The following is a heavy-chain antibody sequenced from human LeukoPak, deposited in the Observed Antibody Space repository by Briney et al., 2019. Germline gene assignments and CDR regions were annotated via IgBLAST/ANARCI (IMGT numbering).Heavy chain of an antibody. CDR1: GYTFTSYD. Sequence: ASVKVSCKASGYTFTSYDINWVRQATGQGLEWMGWMNPNSGNTGYAQTFQGRVTMTRNTSISTAYMELSSLRSEDTAVYYCARQPVTRWRETRGSGYYYYMDVWGKGTTVTVSS. CDR2: MNPNSGNT. CDR3: ARQPVTRWRETRGSGYYYYMDV. J-gene: IGHJ6*03. D-gene: IGHD4-23*01. V-gene: IGHV1-8*01.